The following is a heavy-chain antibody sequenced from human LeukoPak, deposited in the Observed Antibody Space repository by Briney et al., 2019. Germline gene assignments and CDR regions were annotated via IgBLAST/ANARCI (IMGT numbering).Heavy chain of an antibody. CDR2: IISIFGTA. CDR1: GGTFSSYA. V-gene: IGHV1-69*13. CDR3: ARNYYDSSGYYSIDY. D-gene: IGHD3-22*01. Sequence: GASVKVSCKASGGTFSSYAISWVRQAPGQGLEWMGGIISIFGTANYAQKSQGRVTITADESTSTAYMELSSLRSEDTAVYYCARNYYDSSGYYSIDYWGQGTLVTVSS. J-gene: IGHJ4*02.